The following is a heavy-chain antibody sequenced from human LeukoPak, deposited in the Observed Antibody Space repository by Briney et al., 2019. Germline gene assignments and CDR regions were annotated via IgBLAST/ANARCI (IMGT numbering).Heavy chain of an antibody. CDR3: ARGATRDDAFDI. CDR1: GYTFTDYY. Sequence: ASVKVSCKASGYTFTDYYMHWVRQAPGQGLEWMGWIKPNSGGTNYAQKFQGRVSMTRDTSISTAYMELSRLRSDDTAVYYCARGATRDDAFDIWGQGTMVTVSS. J-gene: IGHJ3*02. D-gene: IGHD1-26*01. V-gene: IGHV1-2*02. CDR2: IKPNSGGT.